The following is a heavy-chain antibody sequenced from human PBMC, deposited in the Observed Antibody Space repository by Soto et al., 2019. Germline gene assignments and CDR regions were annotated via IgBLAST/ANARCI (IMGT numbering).Heavy chain of an antibody. Sequence: TSETLSLTCTVSGGSVSSGTYYWSWIRQPPGKGLEWIGYIYYSGSTNYNPSLKSRVTISVDTSKNQFSLKLSSVTAADTAVYYCATIVVVAATDAFDIWGQGTMVTVSS. J-gene: IGHJ3*02. D-gene: IGHD2-15*01. V-gene: IGHV4-61*01. CDR1: GGSVSSGTYY. CDR3: ATIVVVAATDAFDI. CDR2: IYYSGST.